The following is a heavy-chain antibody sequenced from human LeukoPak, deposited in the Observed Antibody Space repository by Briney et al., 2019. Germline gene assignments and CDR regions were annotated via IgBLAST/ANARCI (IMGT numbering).Heavy chain of an antibody. J-gene: IGHJ2*01. CDR2: IYYSSST. CDR3: ARQGGGFWYFDL. D-gene: IGHD6-25*01. V-gene: IGHV4-59*08. Sequence: SDTLSLTCTASGCSFSSYYWSWIRQPPGKGLEWIGYIYYSSSTNYNPSLKSRVTISVDTSKNQFSLKLSSVTAADTAVYYCARQGGGFWYFDLWGRGALVTVSS. CDR1: GCSFSSYY.